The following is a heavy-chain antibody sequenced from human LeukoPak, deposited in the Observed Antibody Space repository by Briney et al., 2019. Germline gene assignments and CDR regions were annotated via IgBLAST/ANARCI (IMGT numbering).Heavy chain of an antibody. CDR1: GYTFTSYY. CDR3: ARDHRLHCGQPDTPRYYFDY. Sequence: ASVKVSCKASGYTFTSYYMHWVRQAPGQGLEWMGIINPSGGSTSYAQKFQGRVTMTRDTSTSTVYMELSSLRSEDTAVYYCARDHRLHCGQPDTPRYYFDYWGQGTLVTVSS. J-gene: IGHJ4*02. V-gene: IGHV1-46*01. D-gene: IGHD5-18*01. CDR2: INPSGGST.